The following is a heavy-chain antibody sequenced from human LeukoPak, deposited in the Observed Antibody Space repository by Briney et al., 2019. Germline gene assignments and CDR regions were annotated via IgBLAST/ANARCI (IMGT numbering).Heavy chain of an antibody. J-gene: IGHJ3*02. CDR3: AREKNDGFDI. V-gene: IGHV3-33*01. CDR2: IWDDGSDK. Sequence: GRSLRLSCVASGFTFSSYGMHWVRQAPGKGLEWVAVIWDDGSDKYYADSVKGRFTISRDNSKNTLYLHMNSLGAEDTAVYYCAREKNDGFDIWGQGTMVTVS. CDR1: GFTFSSYG.